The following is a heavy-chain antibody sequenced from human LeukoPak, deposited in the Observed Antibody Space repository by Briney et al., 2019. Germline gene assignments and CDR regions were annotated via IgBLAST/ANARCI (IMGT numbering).Heavy chain of an antibody. CDR2: ISYDGSNK. CDR1: GFTFSSYA. J-gene: IGHJ1*01. V-gene: IGHV3-30-3*01. Sequence: GGSLRLSCAASGFTFSSYAMHWVRQAPGKGLEWVAVISYDGSNKYYADSVKGRFTISRDNSKNTLYLQMNSLRAEDMAVYYCYGANAEHWGQGTVVTVSS. D-gene: IGHD4-23*01. CDR3: YGANAEH.